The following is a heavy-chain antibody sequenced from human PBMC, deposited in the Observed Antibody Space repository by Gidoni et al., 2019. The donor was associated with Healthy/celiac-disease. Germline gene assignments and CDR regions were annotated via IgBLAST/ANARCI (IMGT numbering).Heavy chain of an antibody. V-gene: IGHV3-11*01. CDR1: GFTFSYYS. Sequence: QVQLVESGGVLVKPGGSLRLSCAASGFTFSYYSLSWIRKALGKGLECVAYIRSSGSTIYYADSVKGRFTISRDNAKNSLYLQMNSRRAEDTAVYYCARDWTPLPLEWLYPGGPAYGMDVWGQGTTVTVSS. CDR2: IRSSGSTI. J-gene: IGHJ6*02. D-gene: IGHD3-3*01. CDR3: ARDWTPLPLEWLYPGGPAYGMDV.